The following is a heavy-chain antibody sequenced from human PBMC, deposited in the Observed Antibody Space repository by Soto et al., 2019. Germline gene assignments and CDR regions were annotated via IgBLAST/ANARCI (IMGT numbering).Heavy chain of an antibody. V-gene: IGHV1-18*04. CDR2: ISGYNGKT. J-gene: IGHJ4*02. CDR1: GYTFTSFG. CDR3: ARDKMIDDYGLGTYDY. D-gene: IGHD3-10*01. Sequence: ASGKVSGKTSGYTFTSFGVSWVRHAPGEGLEWMGWISGYNGKTKYAQTLQGRVTMTADTSTSTVYMELRGLRSHDTAVYFCARDKMIDDYGLGTYDYWGQGTTVTVSS.